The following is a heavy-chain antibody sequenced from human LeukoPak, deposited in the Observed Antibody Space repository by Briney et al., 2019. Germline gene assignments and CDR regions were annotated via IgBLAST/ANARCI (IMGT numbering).Heavy chain of an antibody. J-gene: IGHJ4*02. CDR2: ISGSGGST. CDR3: AKDNDGDNDY. Sequence: GGSLRLSCAASGFTFSSYAMTWVRQAPGKGLEWVSAISGSGGSTYYADSVKGRFTISRDNSKNTLYLQMNSLRAEDTAVYHCAKDNDGDNDYWGQGTLVTVSS. D-gene: IGHD4-17*01. CDR1: GFTFSSYA. V-gene: IGHV3-23*01.